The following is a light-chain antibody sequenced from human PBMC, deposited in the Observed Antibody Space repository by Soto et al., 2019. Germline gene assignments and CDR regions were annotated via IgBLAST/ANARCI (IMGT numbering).Light chain of an antibody. Sequence: DIVMTQSPLSLPVTPGEPASISCRSSQSLLHSNGYNYLDWYLQKPGQSPQLLIYLTSNRAYGVLDRFSGSGSGTDFTLNISRVEAEDVGVYYCMQALQTPWTFGQGTKVEIK. V-gene: IGKV2-28*01. CDR1: QSLLHSNGYNY. CDR2: LTS. CDR3: MQALQTPWT. J-gene: IGKJ1*01.